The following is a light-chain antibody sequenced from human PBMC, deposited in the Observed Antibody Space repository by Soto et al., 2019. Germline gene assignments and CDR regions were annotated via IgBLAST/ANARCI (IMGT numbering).Light chain of an antibody. CDR2: AAF. J-gene: IGKJ5*01. Sequence: TQSQSSVSASVGDRVTISCRASEDINSRLAWYQQKPGNAPKLLIYAAFILQSGVPSRFSGYGSGTDFTLSISSLQPEDCATYNCPLAEFLPISFG. CDR1: EDINSR. CDR3: PLAEFLPIS. V-gene: IGKV1-12*01.